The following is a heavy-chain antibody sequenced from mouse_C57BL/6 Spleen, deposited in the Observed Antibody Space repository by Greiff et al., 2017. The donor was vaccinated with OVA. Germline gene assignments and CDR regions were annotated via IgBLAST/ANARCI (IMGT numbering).Heavy chain of an antibody. CDR2: IDPENGDT. V-gene: IGHV14-4*01. CDR1: GFNIKDDY. Sequence: EVKLMESGAELVRPGASVKLSCTASGFNIKDDYMHWVKQRPEQGLEWIGWIDPENGDTEYASKFQGKATITADTSSNTAYLQLSSLTSEDTAVYYCTTPFFAYWGQGTLVTVSA. CDR3: TTPFFAY. J-gene: IGHJ3*01.